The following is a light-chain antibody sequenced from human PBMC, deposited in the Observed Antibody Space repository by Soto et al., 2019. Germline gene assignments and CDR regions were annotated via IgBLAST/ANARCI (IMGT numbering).Light chain of an antibody. J-gene: IGLJ2*01. Sequence: QSVMTQPPSVSAAPGQKVTISCSGSSSNIGGNSVSWYQQLPGTAPKLMIYEVSNRPSGVSNRFSGSKSGNTASLTISGLQAEDEADYYCSSYTRSSTRVFGGGTKLTVL. CDR1: SSNIGGNS. CDR2: EVS. CDR3: SSYTRSSTRV. V-gene: IGLV2-14*01.